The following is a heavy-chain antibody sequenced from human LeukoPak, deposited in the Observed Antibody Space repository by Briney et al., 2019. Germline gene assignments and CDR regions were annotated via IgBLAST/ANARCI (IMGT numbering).Heavy chain of an antibody. V-gene: IGHV3-23*01. D-gene: IGHD3-9*01. J-gene: IGHJ4*02. CDR1: GFTFSSYA. Sequence: PGGSLRLSCAASGFTFSSYAMSWFRQAPGKGLEWVSATSGSGGSTYYADSVKGRFTISRDNSKNTLCLQMNSLRAEDTAVYYCAKFPIGQFDDYWGQGTLVTVSS. CDR3: AKFPIGQFDDY. CDR2: TSGSGGST.